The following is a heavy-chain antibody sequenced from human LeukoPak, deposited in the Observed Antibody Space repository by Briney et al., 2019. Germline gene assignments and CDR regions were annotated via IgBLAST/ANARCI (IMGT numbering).Heavy chain of an antibody. CDR2: MSGSGGST. D-gene: IGHD1-26*01. CDR3: ASYDGRYGFEY. Sequence: PGGSLRPSCAASGFTFSSYAMSWVRQAPGKGLEWVSAMSGSGGSTFYPDSVKGRFTISRDNSKNTLHLQMNSLRAEDTAVYYCASYDGRYGFEYWGQGTLVTVSS. J-gene: IGHJ4*02. CDR1: GFTFSSYA. V-gene: IGHV3-23*01.